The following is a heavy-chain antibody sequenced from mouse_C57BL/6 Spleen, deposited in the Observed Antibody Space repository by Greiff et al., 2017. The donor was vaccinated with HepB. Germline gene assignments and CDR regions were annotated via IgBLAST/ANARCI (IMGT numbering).Heavy chain of an antibody. V-gene: IGHV2-2*01. Sequence: VQLQQSGPGLVQPSQSLSITCTVSGFSLTSYGVHWVRQSPGKGLEWLGVIWSGGSTDYNAAFISRLSISKDNSKSQVFFKMNSLQADDTAIYYCARYSNYYGSSPNYWYFDVWGTGTTVTVSS. J-gene: IGHJ1*03. D-gene: IGHD1-1*01. CDR1: GFSLTSYG. CDR2: IWSGGST. CDR3: ARYSNYYGSSPNYWYFDV.